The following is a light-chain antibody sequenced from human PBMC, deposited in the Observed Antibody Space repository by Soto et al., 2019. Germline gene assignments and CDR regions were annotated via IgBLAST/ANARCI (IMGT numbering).Light chain of an antibody. V-gene: IGKV3D-15*01. J-gene: IGKJ1*01. CDR3: QQYTNWPRT. CDR1: QSVSLH. CDR2: DAS. Sequence: EIVLTQSPANLSLSPGERATLSCRASQSVSLHLAWYQQKPGQAPRLLIYDASNRATGVPGRFSGSGSGTEFILTISSLQSEDFAVYYCQQYTNWPRTFGQGTKVDIK.